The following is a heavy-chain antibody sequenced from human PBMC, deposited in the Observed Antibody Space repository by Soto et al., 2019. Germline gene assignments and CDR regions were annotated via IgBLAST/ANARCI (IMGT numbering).Heavy chain of an antibody. D-gene: IGHD1-26*01. CDR1: GFTFSSYA. J-gene: IGHJ4*02. CDR3: ATYSGSYCYDY. Sequence: GGSLRLSCAASGFTFSSYAMSWVRQAPGKGLEWVSAISGSGGSTYYADSVKGQFTISRDNSKNTLYLQMNSLRAEDTAVYYCATYSGSYCYDYWGQGTLVTVSS. CDR2: ISGSGGST. V-gene: IGHV3-23*01.